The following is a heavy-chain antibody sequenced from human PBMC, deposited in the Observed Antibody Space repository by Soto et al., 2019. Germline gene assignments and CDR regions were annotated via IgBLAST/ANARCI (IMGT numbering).Heavy chain of an antibody. CDR2: FDPEDGET. J-gene: IGHJ4*02. V-gene: IGHV1-24*01. CDR3: AKGAPGGYSYDY. D-gene: IGHD5-18*01. CDR1: GSTLTSLS. Sequence: XSGKVCCXIAGSTLTSLSMHLVRQAPGKGLEWMGGFDPEDGETIYAQKFQGRVTMTEDTSTDTAYMELSSLRSEDTAVYYRAKGAPGGYSYDYWGQGTLVTVSS.